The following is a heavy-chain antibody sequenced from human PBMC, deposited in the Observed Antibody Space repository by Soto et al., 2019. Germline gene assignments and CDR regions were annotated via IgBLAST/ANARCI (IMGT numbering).Heavy chain of an antibody. CDR2: IIPIFGTA. CDR3: ARSSGGVFGIIIEGSNWLAP. V-gene: IGHV1-69*13. Sequence: GASVKVSCKASGGTFSSYAISWVRQAPGQGLEWMGGIIPIFGTANYAQKFQGRVTITADESTSTVYMELRSLRSEDTAVYYCARSSGGVFGIIIEGSNWLAPWGQGSLVTAPQ. J-gene: IGHJ5*02. CDR1: GGTFSSYA. D-gene: IGHD3-16*02.